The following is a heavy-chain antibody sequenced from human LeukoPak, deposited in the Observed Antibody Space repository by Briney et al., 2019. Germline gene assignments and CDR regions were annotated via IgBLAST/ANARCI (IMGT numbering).Heavy chain of an antibody. CDR3: ARCRRDYYDSSGYLGTPFDY. Sequence: NPSETLSLTCTVSGGSISSSSYYWGWIRQPPGKGLEWIGSIYYSGSTYYNPSLKSRVTISVDTSKNQFSLKLSSVTAADTAVYYCARCRRDYYDSSGYLGTPFDYWGQGTLVTVSS. CDR1: GGSISSSSYY. CDR2: IYYSGST. V-gene: IGHV4-39*07. D-gene: IGHD3-22*01. J-gene: IGHJ4*02.